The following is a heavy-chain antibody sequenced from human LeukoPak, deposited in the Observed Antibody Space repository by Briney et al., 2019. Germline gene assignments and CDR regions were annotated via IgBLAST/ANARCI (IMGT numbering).Heavy chain of an antibody. D-gene: IGHD2-15*01. Sequence: GGSLRLSCSASGFTFSRYAMHWVRQPPGKGLEYVSAITNNGRSTYYADSVKGRFTISRDNSKNTLCLQMSSLRAEDTAVYYCAISDSYCTGGGCYNRWGQGTLVTVSS. J-gene: IGHJ5*02. CDR3: AISDSYCTGGGCYNR. CDR1: GFTFSRYA. CDR2: ITNNGRST. V-gene: IGHV3-64D*06.